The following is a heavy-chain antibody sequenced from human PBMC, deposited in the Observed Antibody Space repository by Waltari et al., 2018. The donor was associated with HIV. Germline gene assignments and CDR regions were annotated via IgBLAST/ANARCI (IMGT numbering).Heavy chain of an antibody. CDR3: VRDHPGYVPIDH. Sequence: EVQLVESGGGFVQAGRYLRLSCVASGFRFGDYAFHWVRQAPGKGLEWVSGITLSSRNTGYADSVKGRFTISRDNSEDSLFLHMDALRVEDTATYFCVRDHPGYVPIDHWGQGTLVTVTS. V-gene: IGHV3-9*01. CDR1: GFRFGDYA. CDR2: ITLSSRNT. D-gene: IGHD5-12*01. J-gene: IGHJ4*02.